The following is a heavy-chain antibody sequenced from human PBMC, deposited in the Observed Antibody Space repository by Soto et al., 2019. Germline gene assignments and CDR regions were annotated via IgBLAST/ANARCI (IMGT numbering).Heavy chain of an antibody. CDR2: ISGSGYNT. CDR3: AKGGKGSATVTTDAMDV. V-gene: IGHV3-23*01. D-gene: IGHD4-17*01. CDR1: AFTFSSYA. J-gene: IGHJ6*02. Sequence: DVQLLESGGGLEQPGGSLRLSCAASAFTFSSYAMSWVRQAPGKGLEWVSGISGSGYNTYYADSVKGRFTISRDNSKNTLYLQVSSLRVDDTAIYYCAKGGKGSATVTTDAMDVWGQGTTVTVSS.